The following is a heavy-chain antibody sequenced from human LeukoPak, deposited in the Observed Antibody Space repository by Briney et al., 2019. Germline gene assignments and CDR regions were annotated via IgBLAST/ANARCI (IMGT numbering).Heavy chain of an antibody. J-gene: IGHJ6*03. CDR2: IIPIFGTA. Sequence: SVKVSCKASGGTFSSYAIGWVRQAPGQGLEWMGGIIPIFGTANYAQKFQGRVTITTDESTSTAYMELSSLRSEDTAVYYCAKVTMVRGVENYYMDVWGKGTTVTVSS. CDR3: AKVTMVRGVENYYMDV. D-gene: IGHD3-10*01. CDR1: GGTFSSYA. V-gene: IGHV1-69*05.